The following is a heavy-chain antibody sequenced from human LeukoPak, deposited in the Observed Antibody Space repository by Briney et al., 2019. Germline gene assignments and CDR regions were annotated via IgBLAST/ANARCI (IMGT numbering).Heavy chain of an antibody. D-gene: IGHD5-18*01. Sequence: PGGSLRLSCAASGFTFSNYSMNWVRQAPGKGLEWVSSISSSSSYIYYADSVKGRFTISRDNAKNSLYLQMNSLRAEDTAVYYCASTSYGHYYYYYGMDVWGQGTTVTVSS. V-gene: IGHV3-21*01. CDR2: ISSSSSYI. CDR1: GFTFSNYS. CDR3: ASTSYGHYYYYYGMDV. J-gene: IGHJ6*02.